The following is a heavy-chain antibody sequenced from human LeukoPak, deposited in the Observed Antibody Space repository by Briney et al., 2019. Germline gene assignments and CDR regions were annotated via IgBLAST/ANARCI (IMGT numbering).Heavy chain of an antibody. CDR1: GGSISSSSYY. CDR3: ARWPLTQNALDI. V-gene: IGHV4-39*01. CDR2: IYYSGST. Sequence: SETLSLTCTVSGGSISSSSYYWGWIRQPPGKGLEWIGSIYYSGSTYYNPSLKSRVTISVDTSKNQFSLKLSSVTAADTAVYYCARWPLTQNALDIWGQGTMVTVSS. J-gene: IGHJ3*02.